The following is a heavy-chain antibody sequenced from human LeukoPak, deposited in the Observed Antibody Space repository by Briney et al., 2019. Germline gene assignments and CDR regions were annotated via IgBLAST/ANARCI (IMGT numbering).Heavy chain of an antibody. CDR1: GFTFSNYG. Sequence: GGSLRLSCAASGFTFSNYGMHWVRQAPGKGLEWVAVISYDESDKYYADSVEGRFTICRDNSKNTLYLQMNSLRPEDTAVYYCAKGVVAATNAAYYGMDVWAKEPTVTVSS. J-gene: IGHJ6*04. V-gene: IGHV3-30*18. CDR3: AKGVVAATNAAYYGMDV. CDR2: ISYDESDK. D-gene: IGHD2-15*01.